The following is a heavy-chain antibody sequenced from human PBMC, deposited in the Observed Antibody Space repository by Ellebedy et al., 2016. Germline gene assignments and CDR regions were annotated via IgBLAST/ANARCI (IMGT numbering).Heavy chain of an antibody. Sequence: SETLSLTCTVSGGSISSHYWSWIRQPPGKGLEWIGYIYYSGSTNYNPSLKSRVTISVDTSKNQFSLKLSSVTAADTAVYYCARHGPVYYYGMDVWGQGTTVTVSS. J-gene: IGHJ6*02. CDR1: GGSISSHY. V-gene: IGHV4-59*08. CDR2: IYYSGST. CDR3: ARHGPVYYYGMDV.